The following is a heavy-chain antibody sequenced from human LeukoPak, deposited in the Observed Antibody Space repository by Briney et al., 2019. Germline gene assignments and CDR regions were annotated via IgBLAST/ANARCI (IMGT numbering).Heavy chain of an antibody. CDR1: GGSISTSNW. CDR3: ARDLMWPGDRNAFDI. V-gene: IGHV4-4*02. CDR2: IYNSGST. Sequence: PSETLSLTCAVSGGSISTSNWWSWVRQPPGKGLEWIGEIYNSGSTNYNPSLKSRVTISLDKSKNQFSLKLTSVTAADTAVYYCARDLMWPGDRNAFDIWGQGTMVTVSS. D-gene: IGHD2-21*02. J-gene: IGHJ3*02.